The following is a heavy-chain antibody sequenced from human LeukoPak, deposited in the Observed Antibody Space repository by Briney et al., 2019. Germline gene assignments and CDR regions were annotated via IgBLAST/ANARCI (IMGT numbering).Heavy chain of an antibody. CDR2: INHSGST. CDR3: ARQRWYSSGWFDY. CDR1: GGSFSGYY. V-gene: IGHV4-34*01. Sequence: SETLSLTCAVYGGSFSGYYWSWIRQPPGKGLEWIGEINHSGSTNYNPSLKSRVTISVDTSKNQFSLKLSSVTAADTAVYYCARQRWYSSGWFDYWGQGTLVTVSS. J-gene: IGHJ4*02. D-gene: IGHD6-19*01.